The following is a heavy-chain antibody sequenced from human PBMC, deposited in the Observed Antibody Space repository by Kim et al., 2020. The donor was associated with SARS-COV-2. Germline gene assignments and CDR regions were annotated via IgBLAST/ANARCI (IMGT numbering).Heavy chain of an antibody. D-gene: IGHD4-17*01. V-gene: IGHV3-53*04. Sequence: GGSLRLSCAASGFTVSSNYMSWVRQAPGKGLEWVSVIYSGGSTYYADSVKGRFTISRHNSKNTLYLQMNSLRAEDTAVYYCARDSTVTRSTMRYYYGMDVWGQGTTVTVSS. CDR2: IYSGGST. CDR1: GFTVSSNY. CDR3: ARDSTVTRSTMRYYYGMDV. J-gene: IGHJ6*02.